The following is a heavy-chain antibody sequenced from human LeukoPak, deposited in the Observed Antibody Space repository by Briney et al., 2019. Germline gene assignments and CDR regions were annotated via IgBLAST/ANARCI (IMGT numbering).Heavy chain of an antibody. J-gene: IGHJ4*02. CDR1: GFTVSSNY. Sequence: GSLRLSCAASGFTVSSNYMSWIRQPPGKGLEWIGYIYYSGSTNYNPSLKSRVTISVDTSKDQFSLKLSSVTAADTAVYYCARGGRWLQYWGQGTLVTVSS. CDR3: ARGGRWLQY. V-gene: IGHV4-59*02. CDR2: IYYSGST. D-gene: IGHD5-24*01.